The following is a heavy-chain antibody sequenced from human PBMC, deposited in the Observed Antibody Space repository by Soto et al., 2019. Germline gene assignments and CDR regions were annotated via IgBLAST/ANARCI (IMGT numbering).Heavy chain of an antibody. J-gene: IGHJ3*02. CDR1: GFTFSSYG. D-gene: IGHD3-9*01. CDR3: AKEGPELRYFDWLISHAFDI. V-gene: IGHV3-30*18. CDR2: ISYDGSNK. Sequence: VQLVESGGGVVQPGRSLRLSCAASGFTFSSYGMHWVRQAPGKGLEWVAVISYDGSNKYYADSVKGRFTISRDNSKNTLYLQMNSLRAEDTAVYYCAKEGPELRYFDWLISHAFDIWGQGTMVTVSS.